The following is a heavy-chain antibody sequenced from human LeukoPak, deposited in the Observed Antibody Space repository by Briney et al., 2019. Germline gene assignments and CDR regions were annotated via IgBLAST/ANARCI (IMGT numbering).Heavy chain of an antibody. Sequence: SEILSLTCTVSGGSIGSYYWNWIRQAPGKGLEWIGYIHYSGSTNHNSSLKSRVTISVDTSKNQYSLKLSSVTAADTAVYYCARDGVAGGFDYWGQGTLVTVSS. V-gene: IGHV4-59*01. CDR2: IHYSGST. CDR1: GGSIGSYY. D-gene: IGHD6-19*01. J-gene: IGHJ4*02. CDR3: ARDGVAGGFDY.